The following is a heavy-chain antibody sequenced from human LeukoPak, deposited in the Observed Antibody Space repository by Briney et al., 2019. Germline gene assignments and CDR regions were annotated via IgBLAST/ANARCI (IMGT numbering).Heavy chain of an antibody. CDR2: ISSNGGST. CDR1: GFTFSSYA. J-gene: IGHJ3*02. Sequence: GGSLRLSCAASGFTFSSYAMHWVRQAPGKGLEYVSAISSNGGSTYYANSVKGRFTISRDNSKNTLYLQMGSLRAEDMAVYYCATDPVDGSYDAFDIWGQGTMVTVSS. CDR3: ATDPVDGSYDAFDI. V-gene: IGHV3-64*01.